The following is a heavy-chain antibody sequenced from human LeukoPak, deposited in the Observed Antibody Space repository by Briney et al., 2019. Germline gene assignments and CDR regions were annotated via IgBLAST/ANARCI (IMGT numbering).Heavy chain of an antibody. D-gene: IGHD3-10*01. CDR2: ISGDGGST. CDR1: GFTFDDYA. CDR3: AKDTVRGVIINAFDI. J-gene: IGHJ3*02. Sequence: GGSLRLSCAASGFTFDDYAMHWVRQAPGKGPEWVSLISGDGGSTYYADSVKGRFTISRDNSKNSLYLQMNSLRTEDTALYYCAKDTVRGVIINAFDIWGQGTMVTVSS. V-gene: IGHV3-43*02.